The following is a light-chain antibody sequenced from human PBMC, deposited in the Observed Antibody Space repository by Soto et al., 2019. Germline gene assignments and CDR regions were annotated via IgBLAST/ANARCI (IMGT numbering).Light chain of an antibody. CDR1: SSDVVGYNY. J-gene: IGLJ1*01. V-gene: IGLV2-14*01. CDR2: DVS. CDR3: RSYTTSNTRQIV. Sequence: QSVLTQPASVSGSPGQSITISCTGTSSDVVGYNYVSWYQQQPGKAPKFMIYDVSNRPSGVSNRFSGSKSGNTASLTISGLQAEDEADYYCRSYTTSNTRQIVFGTGTKVTVL.